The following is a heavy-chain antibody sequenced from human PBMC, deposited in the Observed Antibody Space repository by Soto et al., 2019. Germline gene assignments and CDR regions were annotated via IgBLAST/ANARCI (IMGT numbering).Heavy chain of an antibody. J-gene: IGHJ4*02. CDR1: GGSISSGGYS. CDR2: IYHSGST. CDR3: ARGPPLGF. V-gene: IGHV4-30-2*01. Sequence: SETLSLTCAVSGGSISSGGYSWSWIRQPPGKGLECIGYIYHSGSTYYNPSPKSRVTISVDRSKNQFSLKLSSVTAADTAVYYCARGPPLGFWGQGTLVTVS.